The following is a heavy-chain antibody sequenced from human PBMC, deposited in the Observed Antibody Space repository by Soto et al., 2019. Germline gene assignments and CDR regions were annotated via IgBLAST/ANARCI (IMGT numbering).Heavy chain of an antibody. CDR3: ARDSALRKRYSDSWTPSWYVDL. D-gene: IGHD1-26*01. Sequence: QVQLAESGGGVVQPGTSLRVSCEASGFSFYNYGMHWVRQAPGKGLEWVALIWYDGSSKYHADSVEGRFTISRDNSQKTLYLQMNSLRAEDTAVYYCARDSALRKRYSDSWTPSWYVDLWGRGTLVCVSS. CDR2: IWYDGSSK. CDR1: GFSFYNYG. V-gene: IGHV3-33*01. J-gene: IGHJ2*01.